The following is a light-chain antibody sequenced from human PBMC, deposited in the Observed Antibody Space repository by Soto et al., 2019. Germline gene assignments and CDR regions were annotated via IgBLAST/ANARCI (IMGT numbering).Light chain of an antibody. J-gene: IGKJ2*01. CDR1: QRLLHSNGNTF. CDR2: LGS. Sequence: EIVMNQSPPYLTVTPGEPASISCRSSQRLLHSNGNTFLDWYVQNPGQSPQLLIYLGSNRDSGVHDRVRGSEAGTDFTLKLSRVEAEDVGVYYCMQALQTPYTFGQGTKLEIK. CDR3: MQALQTPYT. V-gene: IGKV2-28*01.